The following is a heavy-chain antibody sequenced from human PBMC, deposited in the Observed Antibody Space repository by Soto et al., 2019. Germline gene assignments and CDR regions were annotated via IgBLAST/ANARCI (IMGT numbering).Heavy chain of an antibody. CDR2: IYYSGST. J-gene: IGHJ3*02. V-gene: IGHV4-31*03. CDR1: GASINSGGYY. CDR3: AREPQSYYDSSGYYQNDAFDI. D-gene: IGHD3-22*01. Sequence: QVHLQESGPGRVKPSQTLSLICTVSGASINSGGYYWSWIRQHPGKGLEWIGYIYYSGSTFHNPSLKSRVTMSLDVSKNQFSLRLTSVTAADTAVYYCAREPQSYYDSSGYYQNDAFDIWGQGTMVTVSS.